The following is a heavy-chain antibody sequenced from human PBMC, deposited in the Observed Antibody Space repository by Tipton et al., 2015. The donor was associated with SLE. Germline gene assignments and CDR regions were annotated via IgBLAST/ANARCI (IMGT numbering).Heavy chain of an antibody. D-gene: IGHD6-19*01. Sequence: TLSLTCTVSGGSISSYYWSWIRQPPGKGLEWIGYIYTSGSTNYNPSLKSRVTISVDTSKNQFSLKLSSVTAADTAVYYCARVAGYSSGWADYWGQGTLVTVSS. CDR1: GGSISSYY. CDR2: IYTSGST. V-gene: IGHV4-4*09. CDR3: ARVAGYSSGWADY. J-gene: IGHJ4*02.